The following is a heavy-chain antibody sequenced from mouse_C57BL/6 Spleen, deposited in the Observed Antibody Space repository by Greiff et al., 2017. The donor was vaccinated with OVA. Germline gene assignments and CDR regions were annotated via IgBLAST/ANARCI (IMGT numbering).Heavy chain of an antibody. CDR1: GYTFTDYN. J-gene: IGHJ3*01. CDR2: INPNNGGT. Sequence: EVQLQQSGPELVKPGASVKIPCKASGYTFTDYNMDWVKQSHGKSLEWIGDINPNNGGTIYNQKFKGKATLTVDKSSSTAYMELRSLTSEDTAVYYCARGAGYYPFAYWGQGTLVTVSA. D-gene: IGHD2-3*01. V-gene: IGHV1-18*01. CDR3: ARGAGYYPFAY.